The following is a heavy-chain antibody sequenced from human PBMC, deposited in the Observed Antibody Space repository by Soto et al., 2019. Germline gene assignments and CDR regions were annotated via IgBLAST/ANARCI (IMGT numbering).Heavy chain of an antibody. D-gene: IGHD3-10*01. V-gene: IGHV1-69*13. J-gene: IGHJ3*02. CDR2: IIPIFGTA. Sequence: SVKVSCKASGGTSSSYAISWVRQAPGQGLEWMGGIIPIFGTANYAQKFQGRVTITADESTSTAYMELSSLRSEDTAVYYCARDRGVTNAFDIWGQGTLVTVSS. CDR3: ARDRGVTNAFDI. CDR1: GGTSSSYA.